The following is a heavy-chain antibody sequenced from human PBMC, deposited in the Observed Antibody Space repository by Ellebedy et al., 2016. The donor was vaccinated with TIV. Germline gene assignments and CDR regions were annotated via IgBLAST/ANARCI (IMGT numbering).Heavy chain of an antibody. J-gene: IGHJ4*02. D-gene: IGHD3-3*02. V-gene: IGHV3-11*01. CDR3: ARERCTSISCYLDY. CDR2: ISGSGSDM. Sequence: GGSLRLSXVGSVITSSDSYMTWIRQAPGKGLEWISYISGSGSDMYYADSVKGRFTISRDNDKNTLSLQMSSLRTEDTAVYFCARERCTSISCYLDYWGQGTLVTVSS. CDR1: VITSSDSY.